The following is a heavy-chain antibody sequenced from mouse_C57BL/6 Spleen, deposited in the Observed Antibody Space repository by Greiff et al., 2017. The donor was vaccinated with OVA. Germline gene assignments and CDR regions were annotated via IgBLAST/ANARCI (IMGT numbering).Heavy chain of an antibody. Sequence: QVQLKQSGAELVKPGASVKISCKASGYAFSSYWMNWVKQRPGKGLEWIGQIYPGDGDTNYNGKFKGKATLTADKSSSTAYMQLSSLTSEDSAVYFCARSDPYGKGYYFDYWGQGTTLTVSS. D-gene: IGHD2-1*01. CDR3: ARSDPYGKGYYFDY. V-gene: IGHV1-80*01. J-gene: IGHJ2*01. CDR2: IYPGDGDT. CDR1: GYAFSSYW.